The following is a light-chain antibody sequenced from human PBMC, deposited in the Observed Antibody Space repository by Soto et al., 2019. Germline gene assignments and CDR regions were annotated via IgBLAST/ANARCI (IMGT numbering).Light chain of an antibody. J-gene: IGKJ4*01. CDR2: GAS. V-gene: IGKV1-12*02. Sequence: DLQMTQSPSSVSASVGDRVTITCRASQGISRWLAWYQQKPGKAPKLLIYGASNLQSGVPSRFSGGASVTDFTLTITTLQPEDFATYYCQQANSFLSFGGGTKVEIK. CDR3: QQANSFLS. CDR1: QGISRW.